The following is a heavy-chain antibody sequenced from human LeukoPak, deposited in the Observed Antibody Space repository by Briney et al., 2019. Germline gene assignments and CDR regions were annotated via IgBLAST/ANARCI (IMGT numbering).Heavy chain of an antibody. CDR2: IHQSGHT. Sequence: GSLRLSCAASGFTFSSYSMNWIRQTPGQGLEWIGQIHQSGHTVYNPSLESRVTISIDTSKQQFSLNLISVTAADTAVYFCARHGGFFQDYWGQGTLVTVSS. J-gene: IGHJ4*02. CDR1: GFTFSSYS. CDR3: ARHGGFFQDY. V-gene: IGHV4-34*01. D-gene: IGHD3-16*01.